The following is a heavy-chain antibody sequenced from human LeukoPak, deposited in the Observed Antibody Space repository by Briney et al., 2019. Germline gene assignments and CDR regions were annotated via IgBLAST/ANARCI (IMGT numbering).Heavy chain of an antibody. D-gene: IGHD2-15*01. CDR1: GYTFNSYD. Sequence: GASVKVSCKASGYTFNSYDISWVRQAPGQGLEWMAWISTYNGNTNYALKVQGRATMTTDTSTSTAYMELRSLRSDDTAVYYCASALGYCSGGSCYDWFDPWGQGTLVTVSS. CDR3: ASALGYCSGGSCYDWFDP. V-gene: IGHV1-18*01. CDR2: ISTYNGNT. J-gene: IGHJ5*02.